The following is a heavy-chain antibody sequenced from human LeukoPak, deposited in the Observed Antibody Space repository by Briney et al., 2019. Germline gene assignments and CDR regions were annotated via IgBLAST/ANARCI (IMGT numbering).Heavy chain of an antibody. D-gene: IGHD3-9*01. Sequence: SVKVCCKASGGTFSSCAINWVRQAPGQGLEWMGGIIPIFGTANYAQKFQGRVTITADESTSTAYMELSSLRSEDTAVYYCALQPRYFDWFLVWGQGTLVTVSS. V-gene: IGHV1-69*13. CDR1: GGTFSSCA. CDR3: ALQPRYFDWFLV. CDR2: IIPIFGTA. J-gene: IGHJ4*02.